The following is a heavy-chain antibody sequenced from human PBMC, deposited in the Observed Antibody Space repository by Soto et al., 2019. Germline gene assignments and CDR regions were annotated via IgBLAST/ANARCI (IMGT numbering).Heavy chain of an antibody. CDR2: INHSGST. CDR1: GGSISSGGYY. Sequence: SETLSLTCTVSGGSISSGGYYWSWIRQPPGKGLEWIGEINHSGSTNYNPSLKSRVTISVDTSKNQFSLKLSSVTAADTAVYYCARGRPLDKWGQGTLVTVSS. J-gene: IGHJ4*02. V-gene: IGHV4-39*07. CDR3: ARGRPLDK.